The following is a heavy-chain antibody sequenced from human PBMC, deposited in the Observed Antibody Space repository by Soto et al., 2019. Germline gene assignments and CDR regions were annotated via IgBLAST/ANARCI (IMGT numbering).Heavy chain of an antibody. J-gene: IGHJ4*02. V-gene: IGHV4-59*01. D-gene: IGHD3-9*01. Sequence: KPSETLSLTCTISGGSISVYYWSWIRQYPGQGLEWIGYIYDSGSPYYNPSLKTRVTISADTSKNQISLKLTSATAADTAVYFCARGVGSSPPRYWGRGTLVTVSS. CDR3: ARGVGSSPPRY. CDR1: GGSISVYY. CDR2: IYDSGSP.